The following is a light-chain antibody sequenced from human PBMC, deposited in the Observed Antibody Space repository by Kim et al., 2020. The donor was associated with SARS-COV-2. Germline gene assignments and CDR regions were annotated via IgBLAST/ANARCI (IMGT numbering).Light chain of an antibody. CDR3: QTWDSSGV. V-gene: IGLV3-1*01. Sequence: VSVSPGQTASITCSGDKLGDKYTCWYQQKPGQSPVLVNYRDSRRPSGIPERFSGSNSGNTATLTISGTQAMDEADYYCQTWDSSGVFGGGTQLTVL. CDR1: KLGDKY. J-gene: IGLJ2*01. CDR2: RDS.